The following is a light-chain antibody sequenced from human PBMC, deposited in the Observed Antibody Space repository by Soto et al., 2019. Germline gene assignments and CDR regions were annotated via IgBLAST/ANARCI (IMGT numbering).Light chain of an antibody. CDR2: EVS. V-gene: IGLV2-14*01. Sequence: QSALTQPASVSGSPGQSITISCTGTSSDVGGYKYVSWYQQHPGKAPKLMIYEVSNRPSGVSNRISGSKSGNTASLTISGLQAEDEADYYCSSYTSSSTYVFGTGTKLTVL. CDR3: SSYTSSSTYV. CDR1: SSDVGGYKY. J-gene: IGLJ1*01.